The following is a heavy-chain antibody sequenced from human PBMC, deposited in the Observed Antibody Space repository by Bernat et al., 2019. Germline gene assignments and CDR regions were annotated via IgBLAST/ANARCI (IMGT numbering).Heavy chain of an antibody. J-gene: IGHJ4*02. D-gene: IGHD3-16*01. CDR2: IKSDGSEK. V-gene: IGHV3-7*01. CDR1: GFTFSTFW. Sequence: EVQLVESGGGLVQPGGSLRLSCAASGFTFSTFWTTWVRQAPGKGLEWVANIKSDGSEKYYVDSVKGRFTISRDNGRDSLYLQMNSLRAEDTAVYYCARAYYWGQGTLVTVSS. CDR3: ARAYY.